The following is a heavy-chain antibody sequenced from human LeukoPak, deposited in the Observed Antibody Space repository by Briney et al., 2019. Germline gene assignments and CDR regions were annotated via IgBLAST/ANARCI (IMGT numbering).Heavy chain of an antibody. D-gene: IGHD5-24*01. CDR2: ITPNSGGT. CDR1: GYTFTGYY. V-gene: IGHV1-2*06. CDR3: ARSGDGYNHFPFDY. Sequence: GASVKVSCKASGYTFTGYYMHWVRQAPGQGLEWMGRITPNSGGTNYAQKFQGRVTMTRYTSISTAYMELSRLRSDDTAVYYCARSGDGYNHFPFDYWGQGTLVTVSS. J-gene: IGHJ4*02.